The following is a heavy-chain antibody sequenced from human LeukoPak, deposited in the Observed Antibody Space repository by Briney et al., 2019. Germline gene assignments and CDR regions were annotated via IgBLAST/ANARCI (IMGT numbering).Heavy chain of an antibody. V-gene: IGHV3-23*01. D-gene: IGHD6-19*01. CDR1: GFTFSSYA. J-gene: IGHJ4*02. Sequence: PGGSLRLSCAASGFTFSSYAMNWVRQAPGKGLEWVSDISGSGGSTYYADSVKGRFTISRDNSKNTLYLQMNSLRAEDTAVYFCTTGYSSGWYNEGNYWGQGTLVTVSS. CDR3: TTGYSSGWYNEGNY. CDR2: ISGSGGST.